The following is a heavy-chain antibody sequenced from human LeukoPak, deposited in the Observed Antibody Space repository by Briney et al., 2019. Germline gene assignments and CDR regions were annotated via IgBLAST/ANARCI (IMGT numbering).Heavy chain of an antibody. J-gene: IGHJ3*02. V-gene: IGHV4-31*03. D-gene: IGHD3-10*01. CDR1: GGSISSGAHY. CDR2: IYYSGST. Sequence: SQTLSLTCTVSGGSISSGAHYWSWIRQHPGKGLEWIGYIYYSGSTYSNPSLKSRLTMSVDISENQFSLKLSSVTAADTAVYYCARGVKGLRGAFDIWGQGTMVTVSS. CDR3: ARGVKGLRGAFDI.